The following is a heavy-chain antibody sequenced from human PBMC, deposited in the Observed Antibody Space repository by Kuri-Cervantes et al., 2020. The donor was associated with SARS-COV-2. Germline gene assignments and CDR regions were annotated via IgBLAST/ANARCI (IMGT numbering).Heavy chain of an antibody. Sequence: GESLKISCAASGFTFSSYAMHWVRQAPGKGLERVAVISYDGSNKYYADSVKGRFTISRDNSKNTLYLQMNSLRAEDTAVYYCAKDRRWVGAEKYYFDYWGQGTLVTVSS. CDR3: AKDRRWVGAEKYYFDY. CDR1: GFTFSSYA. J-gene: IGHJ4*02. CDR2: ISYDGSNK. V-gene: IGHV3-30-3*01. D-gene: IGHD1-26*01.